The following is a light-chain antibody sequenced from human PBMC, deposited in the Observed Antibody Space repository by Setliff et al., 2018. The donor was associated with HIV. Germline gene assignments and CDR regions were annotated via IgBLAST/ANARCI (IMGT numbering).Light chain of an antibody. CDR1: SSDVGGYNY. Sequence: QSALTQPASVSGSPGQSITISCRGTSSDVGGYNYVSWYQQHPGKAPKLMIYDVSNRPSGVSNRFSGSKSGNTASLTISGLQAEDEADYFCSSYTSSTTPYVIGTGTKVTVL. CDR3: SSYTSSTTPYV. J-gene: IGLJ1*01. V-gene: IGLV2-14*03. CDR2: DVS.